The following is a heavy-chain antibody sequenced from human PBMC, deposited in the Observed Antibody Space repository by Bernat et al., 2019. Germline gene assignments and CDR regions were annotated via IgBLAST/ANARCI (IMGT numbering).Heavy chain of an antibody. Sequence: QVQLQESGPGLVKPSETLSLTCTVSGGSISSYYWSWIRQPPGKGLEWIGYIYYSGSTNYNPSLKSRVTISVDTSKNQFSLKLSSVTAADTAVYYCARARITMVQGVIITELDYYYYMDVWGKGTTVTVSS. CDR1: GGSISSYY. CDR3: ARARITMVQGVIITELDYYYYMDV. D-gene: IGHD3-10*01. V-gene: IGHV4-59*01. J-gene: IGHJ6*03. CDR2: IYYSGST.